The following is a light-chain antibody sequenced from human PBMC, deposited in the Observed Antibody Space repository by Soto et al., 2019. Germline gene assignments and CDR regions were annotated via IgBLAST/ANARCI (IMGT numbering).Light chain of an antibody. CDR1: QSIDNY. V-gene: IGKV1-39*01. Sequence: DIQMTQSPSSLSASVGDRVTITCRASQSIDNYLNWYQQKPGKAPNLLIYAASTLLSGVPSRFSGRGAGTHFTLTISSLQPEDFATYYCQQSYSSPETFGQGTKVEIK. CDR3: QQSYSSPET. J-gene: IGKJ1*01. CDR2: AAS.